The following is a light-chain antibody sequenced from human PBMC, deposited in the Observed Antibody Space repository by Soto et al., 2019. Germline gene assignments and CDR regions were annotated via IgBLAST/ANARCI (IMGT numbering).Light chain of an antibody. CDR1: QTISSW. CDR3: QHYTIYSEA. Sequence: DIQMTQSPSTLSGSVGDRFTITCRASQTISSWLAWYQQKPGKAPKLLIYKASTLKSGVPSRFSGSGSGTEFTLTISSLQPDDFATYYCQHYTIYSEAFGQGTKVDNK. V-gene: IGKV1-5*03. J-gene: IGKJ1*01. CDR2: KAS.